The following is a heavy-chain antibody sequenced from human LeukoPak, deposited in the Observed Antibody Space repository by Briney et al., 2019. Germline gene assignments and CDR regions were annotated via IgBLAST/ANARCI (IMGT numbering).Heavy chain of an antibody. V-gene: IGHV4-38-2*02. D-gene: IGHD3-22*01. J-gene: IGHJ4*02. CDR3: ARVHLWGKVVTSYYFDY. CDR2: IYHSGST. Sequence: SETLSLTCTVSGYSISSGYYWGWIRQPPGKGLEWIGSIYHSGSTYYNPSLKSRVTISVDTSKNQFSLKLSSVTAADTAVYYCARVHLWGKVVTSYYFDYWGQGTLVTVSS. CDR1: GYSISSGYY.